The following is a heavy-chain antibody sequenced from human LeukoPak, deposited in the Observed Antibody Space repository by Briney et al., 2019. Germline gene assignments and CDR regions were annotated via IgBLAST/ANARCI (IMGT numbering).Heavy chain of an antibody. V-gene: IGHV3-9*01. Sequence: GGSLRLSCAASGFTFDDYAMHWVRHAPGKGLEWVSGISWNSGSIGYADSVKGRFTISRDNAKNSLYLQMSSLRAEDTALYYCAKSGSSSWNYYYGMDVWGQGTTVTVSS. CDR1: GFTFDDYA. CDR3: AKSGSSSWNYYYGMDV. J-gene: IGHJ6*02. D-gene: IGHD6-13*01. CDR2: ISWNSGSI.